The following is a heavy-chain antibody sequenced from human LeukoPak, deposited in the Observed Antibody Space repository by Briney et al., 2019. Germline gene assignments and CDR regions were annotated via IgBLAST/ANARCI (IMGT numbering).Heavy chain of an antibody. V-gene: IGHV4-31*03. CDR2: IYYSGNT. D-gene: IGHD5-12*01. Sequence: PSETLSLTCTVSGGSINSGGHYWGWIRQYPGKGLEWIGYIYYSGNTYYNPSLRSRIIMSVDTSRNQFSLRVNSVTAADTAMYYCARDVSGYGHFDYWGQGTLVTASS. CDR1: GGSINSGGHY. J-gene: IGHJ4*02. CDR3: ARDVSGYGHFDY.